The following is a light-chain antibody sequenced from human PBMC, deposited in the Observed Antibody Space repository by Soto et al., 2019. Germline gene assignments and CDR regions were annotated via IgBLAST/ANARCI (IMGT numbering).Light chain of an antibody. CDR1: SSDVGGYNY. V-gene: IGLV2-14*01. J-gene: IGLJ1*01. CDR3: SSYTSSSTLV. Sequence: QSVLTQPASVSGSPGQSITISCTGTSSDVGGYNYVSWYQQHPGKAPKLMIYEVSNRPSGVSKRFSGSKSGNTASLTISGLQAEDESDYYCSSYTSSSTLVFGTGTKVTVL. CDR2: EVS.